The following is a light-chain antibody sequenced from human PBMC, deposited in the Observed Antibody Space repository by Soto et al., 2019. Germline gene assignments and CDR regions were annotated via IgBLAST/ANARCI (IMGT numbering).Light chain of an antibody. Sequence: EIVLTQSPATLSLSPGERATLSCRASQSVSSSLAWFQHKPGQAPRLLIYDASNRATGIPARFSGSGSGTDFTLTISSLEPEDFAIYYCQQRSNWPRTFDQGTKLEIK. CDR3: QQRSNWPRT. J-gene: IGKJ2*01. V-gene: IGKV3-11*01. CDR1: QSVSSS. CDR2: DAS.